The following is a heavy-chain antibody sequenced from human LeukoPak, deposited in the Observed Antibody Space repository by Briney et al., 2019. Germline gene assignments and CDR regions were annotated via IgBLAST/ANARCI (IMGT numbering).Heavy chain of an antibody. CDR1: GGTFSSYA. J-gene: IGHJ6*02. CDR3: ARGGRTHFDDYGDWYYYYYGMDV. D-gene: IGHD4-17*01. CDR2: IIPIFGTA. Sequence: SVKVSCKASGGTFSSYAISWVRQAPGQGLEWMGGIIPIFGTANYAQKFQGRVTITADESTSTAYMELSSLRAEDTAVYYCARGGRTHFDDYGDWYYYYYGMDVWGQGTTATVSS. V-gene: IGHV1-69*13.